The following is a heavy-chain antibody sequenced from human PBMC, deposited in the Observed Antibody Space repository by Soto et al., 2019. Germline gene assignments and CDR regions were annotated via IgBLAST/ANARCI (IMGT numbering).Heavy chain of an antibody. Sequence: PGGSLRLSCAASGFTFSSYGMHWVRQAPGKGLEWVAVISYDGSNKYYADSVKGRFTISRDNSKNTLYLQMNSLRAEDTAVYYCAKEAPRYYDFWSGYYIHWGQGTLVTVSS. CDR2: ISYDGSNK. CDR3: AKEAPRYYDFWSGYYIH. D-gene: IGHD3-3*01. J-gene: IGHJ4*02. V-gene: IGHV3-30*18. CDR1: GFTFSSYG.